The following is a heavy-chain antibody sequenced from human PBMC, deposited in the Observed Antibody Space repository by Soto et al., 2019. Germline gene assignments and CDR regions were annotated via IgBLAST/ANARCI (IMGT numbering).Heavy chain of an antibody. CDR3: ARYCNNSDCRHLYYFDY. CDR1: GCSVSNGMYY. V-gene: IGHV4-61*01. Sequence: AETLSLTCTVSGCSVSNGMYYFTCIRQRPWNGLELIGNVYFTGTTIYNPSLKSRVTMSVDTYKDQFFLKLTSVTAADTAVYYCARYCNNSDCRHLYYFDYWGLGTLVTVSS. D-gene: IGHD2-8*01. J-gene: IGHJ4*02. CDR2: VYFTGTT.